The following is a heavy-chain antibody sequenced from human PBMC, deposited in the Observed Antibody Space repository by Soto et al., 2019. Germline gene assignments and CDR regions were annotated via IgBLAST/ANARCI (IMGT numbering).Heavy chain of an antibody. CDR1: GASIKSNDG. D-gene: IGHD6-19*01. V-gene: IGHV4-4*02. Sequence: SETLSLTCSVCGASIKSNDGWIWIRQTPGKGLEWIGEIFHSGRTNYSPSFKSRVTISVDTSKSQFSLEMASVTAADTAVYYCARANRRSGWTFDHLGQGSPGTVSS. J-gene: IGHJ4*02. CDR2: IFHSGRT. CDR3: ARANRRSGWTFDH.